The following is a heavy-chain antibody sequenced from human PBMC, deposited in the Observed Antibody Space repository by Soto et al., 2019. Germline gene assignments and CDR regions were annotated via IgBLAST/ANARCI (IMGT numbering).Heavy chain of an antibody. D-gene: IGHD3-3*01. J-gene: IGHJ4*02. V-gene: IGHV1-69*13. Sequence: ASVKVSCKASGGTFSSYAISWVRQAPGQGLEWMGGIIPIFGTANYAQKFQGRVTITADESTSTAYMELSSLRSEDTPVYYCASANYDFWIGYSKAAFAYWRQGTLVTVCS. CDR1: GGTFSSYA. CDR3: ASANYDFWIGYSKAAFAY. CDR2: IIPIFGTA.